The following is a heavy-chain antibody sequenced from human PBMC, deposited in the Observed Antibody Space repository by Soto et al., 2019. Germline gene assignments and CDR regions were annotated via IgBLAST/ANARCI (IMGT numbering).Heavy chain of an antibody. CDR1: GGSISNPIYY. CDR3: ARANWYSEY. CDR2: IFYTGNT. V-gene: IGHV4-61*01. J-gene: IGHJ4*02. D-gene: IGHD7-27*01. Sequence: PSETMSLTSTVAGGSISNPIYYWAWIRQPPGKGLEWIGYIFYTGNTNYNPSLKSRVTMSVDTSKNQVSLNLTSLTAADTAIYYCARANWYSEYWGQGTLVTVSS.